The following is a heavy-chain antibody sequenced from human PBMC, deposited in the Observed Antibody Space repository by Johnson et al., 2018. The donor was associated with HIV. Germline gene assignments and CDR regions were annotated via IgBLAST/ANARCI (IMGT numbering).Heavy chain of an antibody. V-gene: IGHV3-7*01. J-gene: IGHJ3*02. CDR2: IKQDGSER. CDR1: GFTFSFYW. Sequence: MMLVESGGGVVQPGRSLRLSCAASGFTFSFYWMSWVRQAPGKGLEWVANIKQDGSERYSVDSVTGRSTISRANAKNSLYLQMNSRRAEDTAVYYCARLSEHIVVVTAWADAFDIWGQGTMVTVSS. CDR3: ARLSEHIVVVTAWADAFDI. D-gene: IGHD2-21*02.